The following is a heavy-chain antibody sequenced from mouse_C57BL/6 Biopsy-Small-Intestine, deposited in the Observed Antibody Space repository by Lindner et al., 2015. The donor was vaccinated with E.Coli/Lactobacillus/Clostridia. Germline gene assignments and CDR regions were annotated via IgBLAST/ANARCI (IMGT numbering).Heavy chain of an antibody. CDR1: DTPSPAT. V-gene: IGHV1-84*02. CDR3: ATSGGKTLITAYFDY. CDR2: INPDSGDT. D-gene: IGHD1-3*01. Sequence: SVKVSCKLLDTPSPATISTGCDRPLDRGLSGMGWINPDSGDTDYAQKFQGWVTLTRDTSISTAYMEFSRLRSDDTAVYYCATSGGKTLITAYFDYWGQGTLVTVSS. J-gene: IGHJ2*01.